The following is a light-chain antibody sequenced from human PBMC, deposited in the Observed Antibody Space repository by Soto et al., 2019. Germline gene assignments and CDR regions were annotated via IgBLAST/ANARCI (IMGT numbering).Light chain of an antibody. CDR3: LQDYNYPYT. CDR1: QDIKKD. J-gene: IGKJ2*01. V-gene: IGKV1-6*01. Sequence: AIQMSQSPSSLAASVGDGVILTCRASQDIKKDLVWFQQKPGKVPKLLIYKASGLQSGVPSRLNGSGAGTDFNLTISGLQPEYFATYYCLQDYNYPYTFGQGTKLEIK. CDR2: KAS.